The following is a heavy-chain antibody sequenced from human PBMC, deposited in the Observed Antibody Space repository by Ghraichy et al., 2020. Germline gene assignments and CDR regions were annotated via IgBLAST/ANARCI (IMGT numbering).Heavy chain of an antibody. D-gene: IGHD5-18*01. CDR1: GYTFTGYY. CDR2: INPNSGGT. Sequence: ASVKVSCKASGYTFTGYYMHWVRQAPGQGLEWMGWINPNSGGTNYAQKFQGWVTMTRDTSISTAYMELSRLRSDDTAVYYCARGGAIQLWTLGSYFDYWGQGTLVTVSS. V-gene: IGHV1-2*04. J-gene: IGHJ4*02. CDR3: ARGGAIQLWTLGSYFDY.